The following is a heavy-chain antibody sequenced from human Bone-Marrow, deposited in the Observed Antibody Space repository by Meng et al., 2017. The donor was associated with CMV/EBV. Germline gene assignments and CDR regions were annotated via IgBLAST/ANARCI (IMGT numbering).Heavy chain of an antibody. CDR3: ARDCSSASCYFFP. Sequence: ASVKVSCKPSGYTFTDYGISWVRQAPGQGLEWMGWISAYSGNTDYAQKVQGRVTMTTDTSTSTAYMELRSLRSDDTAVYYCARDCSSASCYFFPWGQGTMVTVSS. CDR2: ISAYSGNT. D-gene: IGHD2-2*01. CDR1: GYTFTDYG. J-gene: IGHJ3*01. V-gene: IGHV1-18*01.